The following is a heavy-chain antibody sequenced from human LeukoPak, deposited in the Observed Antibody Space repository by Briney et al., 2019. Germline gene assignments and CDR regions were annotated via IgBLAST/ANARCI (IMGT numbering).Heavy chain of an antibody. V-gene: IGHV3-23*01. CDR2: ISASGGMT. J-gene: IGHJ4*02. D-gene: IGHD1-26*01. Sequence: PGGSLRLSCAASGFTVSRKYMTWVRQAPGKGLEWVSSISASGGMTYYADSVKGRFTVSRDNSKNSLYLQMNSLTAADTAVYYCAKDRSIGTYYTFDHWGQGTLVTISS. CDR3: AKDRSIGTYYTFDH. CDR1: GFTVSRKY.